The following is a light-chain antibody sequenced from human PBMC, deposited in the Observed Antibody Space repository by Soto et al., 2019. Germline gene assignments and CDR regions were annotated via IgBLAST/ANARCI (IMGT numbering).Light chain of an antibody. CDR1: QSIITY. CDR3: QQSYTAPRT. CDR2: ATS. J-gene: IGKJ2*02. V-gene: IGKV1-39*01. Sequence: DIQMTQSPSSLSASVGDSVTITCRASQSIITYLNWYRQKPGTAPKLLIYATSILQSGVPSRFSATGSGTDFTLTIRSLQRENFATYYCQQSYTAPRTFGQGTKLEIK.